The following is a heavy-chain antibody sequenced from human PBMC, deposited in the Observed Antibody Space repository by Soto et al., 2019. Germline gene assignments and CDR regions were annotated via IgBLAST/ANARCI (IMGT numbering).Heavy chain of an antibody. CDR2: IYYSGST. J-gene: IGHJ5*02. Sequence: SETLSLTCTVSGGSISSSSYYWGWIRQPPGKGLEWIGSIYYSGSTYYNPSLKSRVTISVDTSKNQFSLKLSSVTAADTAVYYCALFLEWLYWFVPWGPGTRVTVSS. V-gene: IGHV4-39*01. D-gene: IGHD3-3*01. CDR3: ALFLEWLYWFVP. CDR1: GGSISSSSYY.